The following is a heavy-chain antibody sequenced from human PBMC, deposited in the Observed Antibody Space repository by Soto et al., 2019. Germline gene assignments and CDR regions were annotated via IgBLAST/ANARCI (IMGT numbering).Heavy chain of an antibody. CDR1: GGSFSGYY. CDR2: IYHGGST. CDR3: ATSNWFDP. J-gene: IGHJ5*02. V-gene: IGHV4-34*01. Sequence: SETLSLTCAVYGGSFSGYYWSWIRQPPGKGLEWIGYIYHGGSTYYNPSLKSRVTISVDRSKNQFSLKLSSVTAADTAVYYCATSNWFDPWGQGTLVTVSS.